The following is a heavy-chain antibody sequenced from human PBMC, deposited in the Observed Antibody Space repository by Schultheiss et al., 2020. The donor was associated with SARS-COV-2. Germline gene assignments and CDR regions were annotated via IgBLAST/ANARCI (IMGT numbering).Heavy chain of an antibody. CDR1: GGSISSYY. J-gene: IGHJ4*02. V-gene: IGHV4-4*07. Sequence: SETLSLTCTVSGGSISSYYWSWIRQPAGKGLEWIGRIYTSGSTYYNPSLKSLVTISVDTSKNQFSLKLSSVTAADTAVYYCARDRQWLVWGTLEFDYWGQGTLVTVSS. CDR3: ARDRQWLVWGTLEFDY. D-gene: IGHD6-19*01. CDR2: IYTSGST.